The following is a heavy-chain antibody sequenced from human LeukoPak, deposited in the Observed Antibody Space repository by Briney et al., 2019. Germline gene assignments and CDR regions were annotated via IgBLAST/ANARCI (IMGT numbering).Heavy chain of an antibody. D-gene: IGHD3-3*01. J-gene: IGHJ4*02. CDR1: GFTFSGSA. CDR2: IRSKANSYAT. Sequence: GGSLRLSCAASGFTFSGSAMHWVRQASGKGLEWVGRIRSKANSYATAYAASVKGRFTISRDDSKNTAYLQMNSLKTEGTAVYYCTRNDDFWSGYSLTWGQGTLVTVSS. V-gene: IGHV3-73*01. CDR3: TRNDDFWSGYSLT.